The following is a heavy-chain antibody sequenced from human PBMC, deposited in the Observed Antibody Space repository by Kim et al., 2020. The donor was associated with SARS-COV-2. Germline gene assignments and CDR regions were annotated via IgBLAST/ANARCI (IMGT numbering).Heavy chain of an antibody. V-gene: IGHV3-64D*09. CDR2: ISSNGGST. J-gene: IGHJ3*02. Sequence: GGSLRLSCSASGFTFSSYAMHWVRQAPGKGLEYVSAISSNGGSTYYADSVKGRFTISRDNSKNTLYLQMSSLRAEDTAVYYCVKDSISGPYYYDSSAHGAFDIWGQGTMVTVSS. CDR1: GFTFSSYA. D-gene: IGHD3-22*01. CDR3: VKDSISGPYYYDSSAHGAFDI.